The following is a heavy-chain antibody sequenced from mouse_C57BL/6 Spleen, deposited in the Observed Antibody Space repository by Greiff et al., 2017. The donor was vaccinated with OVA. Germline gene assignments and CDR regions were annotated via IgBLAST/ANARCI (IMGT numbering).Heavy chain of an antibody. J-gene: IGHJ1*03. V-gene: IGHV1-82*01. CDR3: ARSTTVEDFDV. D-gene: IGHD1-1*01. CDR1: GYAFSSSW. CDR2: IYPGDGDT. Sequence: VKLMESGPELVKPGASVKISCKASGYAFSSSWMNWVKQRPGKGLEWIGRIYPGDGDTNYNGKFKGKATLTADKSSSTAYMQLSSLTSEDSAVYFCARSTTVEDFDVWGTGTTVTVSS.